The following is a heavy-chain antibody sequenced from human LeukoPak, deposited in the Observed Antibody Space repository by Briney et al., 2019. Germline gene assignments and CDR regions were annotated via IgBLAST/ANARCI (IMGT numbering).Heavy chain of an antibody. CDR2: INPNSGGT. CDR1: GYTFTGYY. D-gene: IGHD2-15*01. J-gene: IGHJ5*02. Sequence: GASVKVSCKASGYTFTGYYTHWVRQAPGQGLEWMGWINPNSGGTNYAQKFQGWVTMTRDTSISTAYMELSRLRSDDTAVYYCARDGGDCSGGSCYPNWFDPWGQGTLVTVSS. CDR3: ARDGGDCSGGSCYPNWFDP. V-gene: IGHV1-2*04.